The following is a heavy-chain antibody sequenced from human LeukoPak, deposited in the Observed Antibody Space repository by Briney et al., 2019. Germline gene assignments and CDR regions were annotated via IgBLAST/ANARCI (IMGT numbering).Heavy chain of an antibody. Sequence: GGSLRLSWAAAGFTFSSYGMHWVRQAPGKGLERVAVISYDGSNKYYADSVKGRFTISRDNSKNTLYLQMNSLRAEDTAVYYCARGLVFDPWGQGTLVTVSS. CDR2: ISYDGSNK. D-gene: IGHD5-12*01. CDR3: ARGLVFDP. J-gene: IGHJ5*02. CDR1: GFTFSSYG. V-gene: IGHV3-30*03.